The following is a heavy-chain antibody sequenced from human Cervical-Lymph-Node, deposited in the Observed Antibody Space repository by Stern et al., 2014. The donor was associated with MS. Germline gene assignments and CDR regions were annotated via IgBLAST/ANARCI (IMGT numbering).Heavy chain of an antibody. J-gene: IGHJ5*02. D-gene: IGHD1-1*01. CDR1: GVSLSTSGMR. V-gene: IGHV2-70*04. CDR3: ARSYNWSPFDP. CDR2: IDWDNTE. Sequence: QITLKESGPAMVKPTQTLTLTCTFSGVSLSTSGMRVSWIRQPPGKALEWLARIDWDNTEFYSPSLKTRLTISKDTSRNQVVLVMTNMDPTDTATYFCARSYNWSPFDPWGQGTLVTVSS.